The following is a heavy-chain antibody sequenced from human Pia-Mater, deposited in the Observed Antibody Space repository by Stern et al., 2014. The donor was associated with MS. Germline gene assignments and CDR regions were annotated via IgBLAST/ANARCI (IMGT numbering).Heavy chain of an antibody. CDR3: ARDRLSGGWFLQH. J-gene: IGHJ1*01. V-gene: IGHV3-11*01. D-gene: IGHD6-19*01. Sequence: QVQLVQSGGGLGKPGGSLRLSCETSGFTFSDYYMNWIRQAPGKGLEWIAYISGSGDTIHYIDTVKGRFNISRDNVKNTLYLQMNSLRAEDTAIYYCARDRLSGGWFLQHWGQGTLVTVSS. CDR1: GFTFSDYY. CDR2: ISGSGDTI.